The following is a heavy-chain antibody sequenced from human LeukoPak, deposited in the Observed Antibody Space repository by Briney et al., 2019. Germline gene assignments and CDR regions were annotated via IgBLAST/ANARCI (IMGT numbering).Heavy chain of an antibody. CDR3: ARGSDYYGSGSYYDFVQGLTYYYYYMDV. Sequence: SETLSLTCTVSGASITSGSYYWSCIRQRAGKGREWIGSIYTSGSTNYNPSLKSRITISVDTTKNQFSLKLTSVTAADTAVYYCARGSDYYGSGSYYDFVQGLTYYYYYMDVWGKGTTVTISS. D-gene: IGHD3-10*01. CDR1: GASITSGSYY. V-gene: IGHV4-61*02. J-gene: IGHJ6*03. CDR2: IYTSGST.